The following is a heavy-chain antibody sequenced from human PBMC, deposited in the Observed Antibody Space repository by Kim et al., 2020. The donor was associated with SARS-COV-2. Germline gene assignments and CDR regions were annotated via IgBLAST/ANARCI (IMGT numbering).Heavy chain of an antibody. CDR2: INHSGST. V-gene: IGHV4-34*01. D-gene: IGHD6-13*01. J-gene: IGHJ6*02. CDR3: ARGVAAASYNYYGMDV. CDR1: GGSFSGYY. Sequence: SETLSLTCAVYGGSFSGYYWSWIRQPPGKGLEWIGEINHSGSTNYNPSLKSRVTISVDTSKNQFSLKLSSVTAADTAVYYCARGVAAASYNYYGMDVWGQGTTVTVSS.